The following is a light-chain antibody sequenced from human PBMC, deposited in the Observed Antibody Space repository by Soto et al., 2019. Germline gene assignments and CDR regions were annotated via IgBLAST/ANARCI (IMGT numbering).Light chain of an antibody. J-gene: IGKJ4*01. Sequence: EVVLTQSPATLSLSPGERATLSCRASQSVSNHLVWYQQKPGQPPRLLIYDASYRATGIPARFSGSGSGTDFTLTIISLEPEDFAVYYCQHRAYWPITFGRGTKVEVK. CDR2: DAS. CDR3: QHRAYWPIT. CDR1: QSVSNH. V-gene: IGKV3-11*01.